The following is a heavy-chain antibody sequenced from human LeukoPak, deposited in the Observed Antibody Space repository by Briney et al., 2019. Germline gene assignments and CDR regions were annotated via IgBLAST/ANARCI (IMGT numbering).Heavy chain of an antibody. Sequence: SETLSLTCAVYGGSFSGYYWSWIRQPPGKGLEWIGEINHSGSTNYNPSLKSRVTISVDTSKNQFSLKLSSVTAADTAVYYCAGSAADYGMDVWGQGTTVTVSS. J-gene: IGHJ6*02. CDR1: GGSFSGYY. CDR2: INHSGST. D-gene: IGHD6-13*01. CDR3: AGSAADYGMDV. V-gene: IGHV4-34*01.